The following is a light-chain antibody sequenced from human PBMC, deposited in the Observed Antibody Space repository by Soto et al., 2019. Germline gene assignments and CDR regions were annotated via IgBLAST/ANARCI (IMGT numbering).Light chain of an antibody. CDR2: AVS. V-gene: IGLV2-8*01. CDR1: SSDVGVYNY. CDR3: SAYAGSNNVV. J-gene: IGLJ2*01. Sequence: QSALTQPPSASGSPGQSVTISCTGTSSDVGVYNYVSGYQQHPGKAPKLMIYAVSKRPSGVPDRFSGSKSGNTASLTASGLQVEDEADYYCSAYAGSNNVVFGGGTKLTVL.